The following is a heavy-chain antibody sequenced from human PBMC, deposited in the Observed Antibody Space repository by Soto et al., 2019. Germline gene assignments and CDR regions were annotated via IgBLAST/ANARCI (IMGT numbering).Heavy chain of an antibody. V-gene: IGHV3-23*01. CDR1: GFTFSNYA. Sequence: EVQLLESGGGLVEPGGSLRLSCAASGFTFSNYAMTWVRQAPGKGLEWVALISGSGGSTYFADSVKGRFTISRDNSKNTLHLHRSSLRAEDTAVYYCAKDFVVAIADAFDVWGQGTMVTVSS. CDR3: AKDFVVAIADAFDV. CDR2: ISGSGGST. J-gene: IGHJ3*01. D-gene: IGHD2-15*01.